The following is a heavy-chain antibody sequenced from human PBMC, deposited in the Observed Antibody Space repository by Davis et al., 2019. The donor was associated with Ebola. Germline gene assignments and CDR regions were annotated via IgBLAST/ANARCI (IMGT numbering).Heavy chain of an antibody. CDR1: GDSVSSAG. CDR3: ARGWLRGGMDV. CDR2: TYYTSKWHN. Sequence: PSETLSLTCAISGDSVSSAGWNWIRQSPSRGLEWLGRTYYTSKWHNDYGESVKSRITINPDTSKNQFTLQSTSVTPEDTALYYCARGWLRGGMDVWGEGTTVTVSS. D-gene: IGHD5-18*01. V-gene: IGHV6-1*01. J-gene: IGHJ6*04.